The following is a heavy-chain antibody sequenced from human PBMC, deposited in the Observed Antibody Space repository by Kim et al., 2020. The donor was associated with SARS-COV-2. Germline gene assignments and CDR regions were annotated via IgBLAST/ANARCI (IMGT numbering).Heavy chain of an antibody. D-gene: IGHD3-22*01. CDR2: ISSNSGHT. J-gene: IGHJ4*01. CDR1: GYSFSNYG. CDR3: APYYDSNSYRGQWD. V-gene: IGHV1-18*01. Sequence: ASVKVSCKASGYSFSNYGLVWARQPPGQGLEWMGWISSNSGHTKYAQNVQGRVTLTTDTSTNTGYMELSSLRSDDTAVYYCAPYYDSNSYRGQWDWGQGTPVTVSS.